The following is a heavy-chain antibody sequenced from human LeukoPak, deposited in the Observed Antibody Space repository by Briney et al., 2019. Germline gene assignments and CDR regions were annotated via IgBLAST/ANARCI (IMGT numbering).Heavy chain of an antibody. V-gene: IGHV4-39*01. J-gene: IGHJ4*02. Sequence: GSLRLSCAASGFTFSSYAMSWIRQAPGKGLEWIGTVYYTGSPYYNPSLKGRVSISVDTSKNEFSLKLASVTAADAALYYCARPRRGPDSSGHYYYFDSWGQGILVTVSS. CDR2: VYYTGSP. CDR3: ARPRRGPDSSGHYYYFDS. CDR1: GFTFSSYA. D-gene: IGHD3-22*01.